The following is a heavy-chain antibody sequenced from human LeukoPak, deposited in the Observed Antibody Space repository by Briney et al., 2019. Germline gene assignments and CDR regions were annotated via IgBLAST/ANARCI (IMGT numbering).Heavy chain of an antibody. CDR2: INPNSGGT. J-gene: IGHJ4*02. D-gene: IGHD2-21*01. CDR3: ARGPGDFDY. CDR1: GDTFTGYY. V-gene: IGHV1-2*02. Sequence: ASVNVSCKASGDTFTGYYMHWGRQAPGQRLEWMGCINPNSGGTNYPQKFQGRVTMNRDKSISTAYMELRRLRSDDTAVYYCARGPGDFDYWGQGTLVTVSS.